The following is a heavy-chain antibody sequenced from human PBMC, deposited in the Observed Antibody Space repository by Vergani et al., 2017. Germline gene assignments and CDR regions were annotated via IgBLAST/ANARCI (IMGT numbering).Heavy chain of an antibody. V-gene: IGHV3-48*01. CDR3: AREYSSTSGRVFDF. D-gene: IGHD2-2*01. CDR1: GFDFSSYI. CDR2: VSTSTKSQ. Sequence: DVHLAESGGGWVQPGGSLRLSCVVSGFDFSSYIMNWVRQAPGKGLEWVSFVSTSTKSQSYAESVKGRFNISRDSAKNSLYLQMDSLRAEDTAVYYCAREYSSTSGRVFDFWGQGTKVTVSS. J-gene: IGHJ3*01.